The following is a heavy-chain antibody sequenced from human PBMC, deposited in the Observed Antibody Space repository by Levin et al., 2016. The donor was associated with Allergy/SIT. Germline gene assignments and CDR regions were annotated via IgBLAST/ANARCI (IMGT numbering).Heavy chain of an antibody. CDR2: INAGNGNT. CDR3: ARDRGRYSGSYLALDY. D-gene: IGHD1-26*01. J-gene: IGHJ4*02. CDR1: GYTFTSYA. Sequence: ASVKVSCKASGYTFTSYAMHWVRQAPGQRLEWMGWINAGNGNTKYSQKFQGRVTITRDTSASTAYMELSSLRSEDTAVYYCARDRGRYSGSYLALDYWGQGTLVTVSS. V-gene: IGHV1-3*01.